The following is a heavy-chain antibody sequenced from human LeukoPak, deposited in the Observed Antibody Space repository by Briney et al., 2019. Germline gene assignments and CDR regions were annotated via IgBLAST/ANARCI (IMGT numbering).Heavy chain of an antibody. CDR3: ARESTVTMIVVVTPFDY. CDR1: GYSISSGYY. V-gene: IGHV4-38-2*02. CDR2: IYHSGST. D-gene: IGHD3-22*01. Sequence: SETLSLTCTVSGYSISSGYYWGWIRQPPGKGLGWMGSIYHSGSTYYNPSLKSRGTISVDTSKNQFSLKLSSVTAADTAVYYCARESTVTMIVVVTPFDYWGQGTLVTVSS. J-gene: IGHJ4*02.